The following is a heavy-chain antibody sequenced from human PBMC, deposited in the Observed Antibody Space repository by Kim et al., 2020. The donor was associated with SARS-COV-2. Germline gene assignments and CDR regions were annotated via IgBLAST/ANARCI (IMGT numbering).Heavy chain of an antibody. V-gene: IGHV3-11*05. CDR1: GFTFSDYY. CDR3: ARDPRYGPQGRDGMDV. J-gene: IGHJ6*02. Sequence: GGSLRLSCVVSGFTFSDYYMSWIRQAPGKGLEWLSYISSSSSSHTNYANSVKGRFTISRDNAKNSLYLQMNSLRAEDTAVYYCARDPRYGPQGRDGMDVWGQGTTVTVSS. CDR2: ISSSSSSHT. D-gene: IGHD4-17*01.